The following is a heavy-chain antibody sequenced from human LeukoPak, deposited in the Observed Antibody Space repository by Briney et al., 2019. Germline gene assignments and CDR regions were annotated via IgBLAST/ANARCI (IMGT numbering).Heavy chain of an antibody. CDR2: IRGSGET. J-gene: IGHJ5*02. D-gene: IGHD2-15*01. CDR3: ARDRAATQDWVEFDP. CDR1: GFSVRNYY. V-gene: IGHV3-66*03. Sequence: TGGSLRLSCAVSGFSVRNYYMNWVRQAPGLGLEWVLLIRGSGETFYADSDKGRFTISRDDSKNTVYLQMNSLRGEDTAVYFCARDRAATQDWVEFDPWGQGTLVTDSS.